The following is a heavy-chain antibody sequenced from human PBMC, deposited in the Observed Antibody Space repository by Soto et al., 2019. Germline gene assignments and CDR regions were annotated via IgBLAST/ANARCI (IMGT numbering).Heavy chain of an antibody. CDR3: ARESGGATATLDYYYFYMDV. J-gene: IGHJ6*03. Sequence: QVQLVQSGAEVRKPGASVTVSCRSSGDSFNDYYIHWVRQAPGQGLAWMGWINPNGGGTKYAQKFQGWVSMTRDTSIRTVYMQLSRLRYDDTAVYYCARESGGATATLDYYYFYMDVWGTGNTVTVSS. D-gene: IGHD5-12*01. CDR1: GDSFNDYY. CDR2: INPNGGGT. V-gene: IGHV1-2*04.